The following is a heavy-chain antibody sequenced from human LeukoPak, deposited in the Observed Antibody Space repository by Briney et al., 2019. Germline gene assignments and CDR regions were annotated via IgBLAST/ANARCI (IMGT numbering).Heavy chain of an antibody. CDR2: ISWNSGSI. CDR1: GFTFDDYA. Sequence: GGSLRLSCAASGFTFDDYAMHWVRQAPGKGLEWASGISWNSGSIGYADSVKGRFTISRDNAKNSLYLQMNSLRAEDTALYYCAKDIGSGSYYYFDYWGQGTLVTVSS. J-gene: IGHJ4*02. D-gene: IGHD3-10*01. V-gene: IGHV3-9*01. CDR3: AKDIGSGSYYYFDY.